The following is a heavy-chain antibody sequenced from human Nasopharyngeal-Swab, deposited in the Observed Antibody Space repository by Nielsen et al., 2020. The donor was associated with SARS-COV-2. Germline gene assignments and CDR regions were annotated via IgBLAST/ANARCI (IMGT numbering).Heavy chain of an antibody. CDR1: GFSFNNFG. CDR3: AKATQIFWFGQFRNDAFDI. V-gene: IGHV3-30*18. J-gene: IGHJ3*02. Sequence: SRVASGFSFNNFGMHWVRQAPGKGLEWVAVISYEGSKKFYVASVEGRFTVSRDFSKNTLFLQMNSLRPEDTALYYCAKATQIFWFGQFRNDAFDIWGQGTMVTVSS. D-gene: IGHD3-10*01. CDR2: ISYEGSKK.